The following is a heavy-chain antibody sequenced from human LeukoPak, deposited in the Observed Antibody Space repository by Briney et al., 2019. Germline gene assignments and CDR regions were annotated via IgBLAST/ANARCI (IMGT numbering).Heavy chain of an antibody. J-gene: IGHJ4*02. CDR3: ARAPDVDTAMITGSLDY. CDR2: INPKSGGT. V-gene: IGHV1-2*02. CDR1: GYTFTGYY. D-gene: IGHD5-18*01. Sequence: SVPVSCKASGYTFTGYYMHWVGQAPGQGLAGMGWINPKSGGTNYAQKFQGRVTMTRDTSISTAYMELRRLRSDDTAVYYCARAPDVDTAMITGSLDYWGQGTLVTVSS.